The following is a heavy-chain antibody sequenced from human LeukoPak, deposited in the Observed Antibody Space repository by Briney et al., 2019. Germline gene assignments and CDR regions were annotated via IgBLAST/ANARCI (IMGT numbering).Heavy chain of an antibody. CDR1: GFTFSSYW. V-gene: IGHV3-7*01. D-gene: IGHD1-26*01. J-gene: IGHJ4*02. CDR3: ARDLGKGAY. Sequence: GGSLRLSCAASGFTFSSYWMSWVRQAPGKGLEWVANMNQDGSEKYYVDSVKGRFTISRDNAKNTLYLQMNSLRAEDTAVYYCARDLGKGAYWGQGTLVTVSS. CDR2: MNQDGSEK.